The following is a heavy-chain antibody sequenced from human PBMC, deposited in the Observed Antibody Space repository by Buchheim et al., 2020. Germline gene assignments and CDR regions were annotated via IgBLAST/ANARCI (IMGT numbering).Heavy chain of an antibody. CDR2: ISYDGSNK. D-gene: IGHD1-26*01. J-gene: IGHJ6*02. CDR3: AKEGATTSYYYGMDV. Sequence: QVQLVESGGGVVQPGRSLRLSCAASGFTFSSYGMHWVRQAPGKGLEWVAVISYDGSNKYYADSVKGRFTISRDNSKNTLYLQMNSLRAEDTAVYYCAKEGATTSYYYGMDVWGQGTT. V-gene: IGHV3-30*18. CDR1: GFTFSSYG.